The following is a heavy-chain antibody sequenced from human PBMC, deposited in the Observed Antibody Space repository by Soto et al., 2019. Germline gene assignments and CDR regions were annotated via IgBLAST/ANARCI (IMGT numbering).Heavy chain of an antibody. Sequence: SETLSLTCIVSGGSVGSGAYYWSWIRQPPGSALEWIGYIQYSGDTNYNSSLKSRVTISVDRSRNRFSLKLTSVAAAETAFYYSARKDYADRTFDFWGQGTKVTVSS. CDR3: ARKDYADRTFDF. V-gene: IGHV4-61*08. CDR1: GGSVGSGAYY. D-gene: IGHD3-22*01. CDR2: IQYSGDT. J-gene: IGHJ3*01.